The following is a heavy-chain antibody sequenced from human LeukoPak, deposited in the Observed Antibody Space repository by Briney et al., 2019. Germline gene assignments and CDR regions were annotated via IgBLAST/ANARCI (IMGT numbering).Heavy chain of an antibody. CDR3: ARDQEAYCSSTSCYEYSYYMDV. CDR1: GFTFSTYS. CDR2: ITGSSTYI. D-gene: IGHD2-2*01. Sequence: PGGSLRLSCAASGFTFSTYSMNWVRQAPGKGLEWVSSITGSSTYIYYSDSLRGRFTISRDNAKNSVYLQMNSLRAEDTAVYYCARDQEAYCSSTSCYEYSYYMDVWGKGTTVTISS. J-gene: IGHJ6*03. V-gene: IGHV3-21*04.